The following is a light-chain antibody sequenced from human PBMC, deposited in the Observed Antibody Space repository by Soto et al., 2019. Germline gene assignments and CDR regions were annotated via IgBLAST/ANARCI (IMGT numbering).Light chain of an antibody. CDR2: GVS. J-gene: IGKJ5*01. CDR3: QQYEKWPPSIT. V-gene: IGKV3-15*01. CDR1: QPVNNN. Sequence: AHTPAAVRGSGEESRALCSRALQPVNNNLAWYQQKPGQAPRLLIYGVSTRATGISARFSGGGSVREFTLTISCLQSEDFALYYRQQYEKWPPSITSGRGTRLEIK.